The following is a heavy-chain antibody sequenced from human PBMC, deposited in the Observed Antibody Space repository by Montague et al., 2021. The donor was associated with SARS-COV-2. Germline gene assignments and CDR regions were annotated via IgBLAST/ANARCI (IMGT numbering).Heavy chain of an antibody. CDR3: ARSLISASGTGSNFDS. CDR1: GGSISDSNYL. Sequence: SETLSLTCTVSGGSISDSNYLWGWIRQPPGKGLEWIGDIHYSGTYYNPSLRSRVTMSRDLSENQFSLRLRSVTAADTALYYCARSLISASGTGSNFDSWGQGTVVAVSS. D-gene: IGHD6-13*01. V-gene: IGHV4-39*07. J-gene: IGHJ4*02. CDR2: IHYSGT.